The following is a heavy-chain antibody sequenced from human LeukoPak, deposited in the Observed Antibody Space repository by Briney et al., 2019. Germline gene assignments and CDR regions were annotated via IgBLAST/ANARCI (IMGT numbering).Heavy chain of an antibody. Sequence: SETLSLTCAVYGGSFSGYYWSWIRQPPGKGLEWIGEINHSGSTNYNPSLKSRVTISVDTSKSQFSLKLSSVTAADTAVYYCAREAYYYDSSGYYLEGYFDYWGQGTLVTVSS. V-gene: IGHV4-34*01. D-gene: IGHD3-22*01. CDR1: GGSFSGYY. CDR3: AREAYYYDSSGYYLEGYFDY. CDR2: INHSGST. J-gene: IGHJ4*02.